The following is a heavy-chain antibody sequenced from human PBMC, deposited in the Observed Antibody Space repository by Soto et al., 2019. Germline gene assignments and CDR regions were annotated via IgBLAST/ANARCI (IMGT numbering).Heavy chain of an antibody. CDR2: ISAYNGNT. CDR3: ARNALIAARPKPGLDY. D-gene: IGHD6-6*01. J-gene: IGHJ4*02. CDR1: GYTFTSYG. Sequence: ASVKVSCTASGYTFTSYGISWVRQAPGQGLEWMGWISAYNGNTNYAQKLQGRVTMTTDTSTSTAYMELRSLRSDDTAVYYCARNALIAARPKPGLDYWGQGTLVTAPQ. V-gene: IGHV1-18*04.